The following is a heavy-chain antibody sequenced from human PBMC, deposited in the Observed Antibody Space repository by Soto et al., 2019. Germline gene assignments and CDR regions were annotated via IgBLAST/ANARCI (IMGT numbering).Heavy chain of an antibody. J-gene: IGHJ4*02. CDR2: IYHSGST. Sequence: QVQLQESGPGLVKPSGTLSLTCAVSGGSISSSNWWSWVRQPPGKGLEWIGEIYHSGSTNYNPSLKSRFTISVDKSKNQFSMKLSSVTAADTAVYYCAREWGEGYSGSRGFDYWGQGTLVTVSS. CDR1: GGSISSSNW. D-gene: IGHD5-12*01. CDR3: AREWGEGYSGSRGFDY. V-gene: IGHV4-4*02.